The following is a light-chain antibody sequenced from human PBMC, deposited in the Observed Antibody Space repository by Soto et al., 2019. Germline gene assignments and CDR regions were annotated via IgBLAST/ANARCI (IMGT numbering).Light chain of an antibody. CDR3: QHYGSSPLT. V-gene: IGKV3-20*01. Sequence: EIVLTQSPGTLSLSPGERAILSCRASQSVSSSYLAWYQQKPGQAPRLLIYGASSRATGIPDRFSGSESGTDSTLTITRLEPEDFAVYYCQHYGSSPLTFGGGTKVEIK. CDR2: GAS. CDR1: QSVSSSY. J-gene: IGKJ4*01.